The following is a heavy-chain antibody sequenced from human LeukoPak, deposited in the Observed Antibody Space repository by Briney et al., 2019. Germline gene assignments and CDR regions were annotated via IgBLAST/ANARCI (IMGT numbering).Heavy chain of an antibody. CDR3: ARPKAASGSYYGPDYYYMYV. J-gene: IGHJ6*03. CDR1: GGTFSSYA. Sequence: SVKVSCKASGGTFSSYAISWVRQAPGQGLEWMGGIIPIFGTANYAQKFQGRVTITTDESTSTAYMELSSLRSEDTAVYYCARPKAASGSYYGPDYYYMYVWGKGTTVTVSS. D-gene: IGHD1-26*01. CDR2: IIPIFGTA. V-gene: IGHV1-69*05.